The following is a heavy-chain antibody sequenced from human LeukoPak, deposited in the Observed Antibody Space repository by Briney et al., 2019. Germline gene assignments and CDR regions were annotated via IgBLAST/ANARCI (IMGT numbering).Heavy chain of an antibody. CDR2: IWYDGSNK. CDR1: GFTFSSYG. D-gene: IGHD3-10*01. J-gene: IGHJ2*01. V-gene: IGHV3-33*06. Sequence: GRSLRLPCAASGFTFSSYGMHWVRQAPGKGLEWVAVIWYDGSNKYYADSVKGRFTISRDNSKNTLYLQMNSLRAEDTVVYYCAKESRKEGRSHYWYFDLWGRGTLVTVSS. CDR3: AKESRKEGRSHYWYFDL.